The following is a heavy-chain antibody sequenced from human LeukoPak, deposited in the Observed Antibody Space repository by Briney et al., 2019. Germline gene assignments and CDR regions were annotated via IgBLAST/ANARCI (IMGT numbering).Heavy chain of an antibody. CDR2: IYTSGST. V-gene: IGHV4-4*07. CDR3: ARASYSSSSGNPYSSYYFDY. J-gene: IGHJ4*02. CDR1: GGSISSYY. D-gene: IGHD6-6*01. Sequence: PSETLSLTCTVSGGSISSYYWSWIRQPAGKGLEWIGRIYTSGSTNYNPSLKSRVTMSVDTSKNQFSLKLSSVTAADTAVYYCARASYSSSSGNPYSSYYFDYWGQGTLVTVSS.